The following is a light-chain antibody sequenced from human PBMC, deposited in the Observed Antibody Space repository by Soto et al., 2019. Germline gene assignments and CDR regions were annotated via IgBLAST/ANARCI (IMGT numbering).Light chain of an antibody. V-gene: IGKV3-15*01. Sequence: EIVMTQSPATLSVSPGERATLSCRASQSVGTNLVWYQQKPGQAPRPLIYGASIRATDIPPRFSGSGSGAEFTLTISSLPSEDSAIYFCQQYFYWPPYTFGQGTKVEI. CDR1: QSVGTN. CDR2: GAS. CDR3: QQYFYWPPYT. J-gene: IGKJ2*01.